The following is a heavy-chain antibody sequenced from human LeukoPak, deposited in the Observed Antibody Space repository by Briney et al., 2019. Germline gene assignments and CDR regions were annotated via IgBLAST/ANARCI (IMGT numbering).Heavy chain of an antibody. CDR3: ARAAVEMATTPFDY. J-gene: IGHJ4*02. V-gene: IGHV1-2*02. Sequence: ASVKVSCKASGYNFINYYIHWVRQAPGQGLEWMGWINPYNGATTYAQKFQGRVTMTRDTSISTAYMELSRLRSDDTAVYYCARAAVEMATTPFDYWGQGTLVTVSS. CDR1: GYNFINYY. CDR2: INPYNGAT. D-gene: IGHD5-24*01.